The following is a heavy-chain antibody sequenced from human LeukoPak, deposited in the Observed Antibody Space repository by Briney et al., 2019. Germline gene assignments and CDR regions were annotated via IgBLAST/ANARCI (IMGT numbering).Heavy chain of an antibody. V-gene: IGHV4-31*03. Sequence: SQTLSLTCTVSGGSLSSGGYYWGWIRQHPGTGLEWIGYIYYSGSTYYNPSLKSRVTISVDTSKNQFSLKLSSVTAADTAVYYCARRGYSYGPSYYFDYWGQGTLVTVSS. CDR1: GGSLSSGGYY. CDR2: IYYSGST. D-gene: IGHD5-18*01. J-gene: IGHJ4*02. CDR3: ARRGYSYGPSYYFDY.